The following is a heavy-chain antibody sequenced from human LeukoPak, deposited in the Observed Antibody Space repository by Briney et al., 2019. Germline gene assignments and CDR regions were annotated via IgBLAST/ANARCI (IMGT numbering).Heavy chain of an antibody. CDR3: ASLSPPVNYYGSGRDYYYGMDV. J-gene: IGHJ6*04. V-gene: IGHV4-34*01. CDR1: GGSFSGYY. CDR2: INHSGST. Sequence: SGTLSLTCAVYGGSFSGYYWSWIRQPPGKGLEWIGEINHSGSTNYNPSLKSRVTISVDTSKNQFSLKLSSVTAADTAVYYCASLSPPVNYYGSGRDYYYGMDVWGKGTTVTVSS. D-gene: IGHD3-10*01.